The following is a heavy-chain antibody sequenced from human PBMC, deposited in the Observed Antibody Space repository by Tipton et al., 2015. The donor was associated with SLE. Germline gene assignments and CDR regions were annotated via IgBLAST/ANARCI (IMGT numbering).Heavy chain of an antibody. CDR1: GFTFSSYE. Sequence: SLRLSCAASGFTFSSYEMNWVRQAPGKGLEWVSYISSSGSTIYYADSVKGRFTISRDNAKNSLYLQMNSLRAEDTAVYYCARGYYYDSGGYVDYWGQGTLVTVSS. CDR3: ARGYYYDSGGYVDY. V-gene: IGHV3-48*03. CDR2: ISSSGSTI. J-gene: IGHJ4*02. D-gene: IGHD3-22*01.